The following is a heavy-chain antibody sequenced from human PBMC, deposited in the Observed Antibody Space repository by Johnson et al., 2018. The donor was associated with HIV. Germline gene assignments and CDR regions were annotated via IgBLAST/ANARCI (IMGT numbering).Heavy chain of an antibody. J-gene: IGHJ3*02. Sequence: QMQLVESGGGVVQPGGSLRLSCEAYAFSLSRFAMHWVRQAPGKGLEWVAVISFDGTNKYYADAVEGRFTITRDNSKNMTNLQMNGLSDEDTADYYCVRDQGSGWPTNAFDIWGRGTRVTVSS. CDR2: ISFDGTNK. V-gene: IGHV3-30*04. CDR3: VRDQGSGWPTNAFDI. CDR1: AFSLSRFA. D-gene: IGHD6-19*01.